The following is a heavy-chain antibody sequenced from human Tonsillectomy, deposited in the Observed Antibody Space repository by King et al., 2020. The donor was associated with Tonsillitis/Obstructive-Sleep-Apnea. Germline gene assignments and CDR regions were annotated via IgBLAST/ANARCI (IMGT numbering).Heavy chain of an antibody. CDR1: GYIFNSFG. Sequence: LQLVQSGAEMKKPGASVKVSCKASGYIFNSFGISWVRQAPGQGLEWLGWISGFNGNTKYAKKLQGRVIMTIDKSTSTAHMELRSLRSDDTGVYYCARDSGGQWHPLDPWGQGTLVTVSS. D-gene: IGHD6-19*01. CDR3: ARDSGGQWHPLDP. CDR2: ISGFNGNT. J-gene: IGHJ5*02. V-gene: IGHV1-18*01.